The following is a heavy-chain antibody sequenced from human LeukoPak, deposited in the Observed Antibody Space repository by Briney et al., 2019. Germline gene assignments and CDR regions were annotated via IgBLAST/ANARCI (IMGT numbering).Heavy chain of an antibody. CDR1: GFTFSSYW. Sequence: GGSLRLSCAASGFTFSSYWMSWVRQAPGKGLEWVANIKQDGSEKYYVDSVKGRFTISRDNAKNSLYLQMNSLRAEDTALYYCARSILTGYYNYNWFDPWGQGTLVTVSS. CDR3: ARSILTGYYNYNWFDP. J-gene: IGHJ5*02. V-gene: IGHV3-7*03. D-gene: IGHD3-9*01. CDR2: IKQDGSEK.